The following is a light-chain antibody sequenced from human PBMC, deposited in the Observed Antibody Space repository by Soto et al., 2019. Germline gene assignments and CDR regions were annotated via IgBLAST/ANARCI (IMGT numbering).Light chain of an antibody. V-gene: IGLV2-11*01. CDR3: CSFAGSYTYV. Sequence: QSALTQPRSVSGSPGQSVTISCTGTSSDVGRYDYVSWYQQHPGKAPKLIIYDVSERPSGVPDRFSGSKFGKTASLTISGLQAEDEADYSCCSFAGSYTYVFGTGTKLTVL. J-gene: IGLJ1*01. CDR1: SSDVGRYDY. CDR2: DVS.